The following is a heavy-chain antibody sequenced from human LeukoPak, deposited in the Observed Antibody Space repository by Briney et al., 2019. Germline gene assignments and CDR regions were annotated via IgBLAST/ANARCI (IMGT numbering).Heavy chain of an antibody. Sequence: GGSLRLSCRTSGFTFGDYAMAWVRQAPGKGLEWVGFIRSKTFDRTIQYAESVKGRFAVSSDDSKGIAYLQMNSLKTEDTALYYCTSDLYYANLSGFDSCGEGTLVTVSS. D-gene: IGHD3-3*01. V-gene: IGHV3-49*04. CDR1: GFTFGDYA. J-gene: IGHJ4*02. CDR2: IRSKTFDRTI. CDR3: TSDLYYANLSGFDS.